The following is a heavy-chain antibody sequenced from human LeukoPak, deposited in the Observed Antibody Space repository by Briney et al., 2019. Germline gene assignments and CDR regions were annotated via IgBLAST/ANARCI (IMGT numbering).Heavy chain of an antibody. D-gene: IGHD6-13*01. V-gene: IGHV3-7*01. J-gene: IGHJ4*02. CDR1: GFTFSTYW. Sequence: GGSLRLSCAASGFTFSTYWMSWVRQAPGKGLEWVANIKQDGSEKYYLDSVKGRFTISRDNAKNSLYLQMNSLRAEDTAVYFFTREGAAGIDYWGQGTLVTVSS. CDR2: IKQDGSEK. CDR3: TREGAAGIDY.